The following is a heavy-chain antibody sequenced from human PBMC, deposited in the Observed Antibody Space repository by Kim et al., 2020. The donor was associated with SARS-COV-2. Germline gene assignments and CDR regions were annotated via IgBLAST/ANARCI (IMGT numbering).Heavy chain of an antibody. Sequence: SETLSLTCTVSGGSISSSSYYWGWIRQPPGKGLEWIGSIYYSGSTYYNPSLKSRVTISVDTSKNQFSLKLSSVTAADTAVYYCARSEGRGVHDYWGQGTLVTVSS. V-gene: IGHV4-39*01. CDR2: IYYSGST. CDR3: ARSEGRGVHDY. CDR1: GGSISSSSYY. J-gene: IGHJ4*02. D-gene: IGHD3-10*01.